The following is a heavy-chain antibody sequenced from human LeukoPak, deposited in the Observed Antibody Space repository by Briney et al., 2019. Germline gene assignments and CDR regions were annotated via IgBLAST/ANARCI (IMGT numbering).Heavy chain of an antibody. Sequence: PSETLSLTCTVSGGSISSSSYYWGWIRQPPGKGLEWIGSIYYSGSTYYNPSLKSRVTISVDTSKNQFSLKLSSVTAADTAVYYCARSYGSGSYYYWFDPWGQGTLVTVSS. CDR1: GGSISSSSYY. D-gene: IGHD3-10*01. CDR2: IYYSGST. J-gene: IGHJ5*02. CDR3: ARSYGSGSYYYWFDP. V-gene: IGHV4-39*01.